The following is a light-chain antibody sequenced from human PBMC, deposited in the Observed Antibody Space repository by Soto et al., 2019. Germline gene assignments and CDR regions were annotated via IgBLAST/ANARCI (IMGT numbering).Light chain of an antibody. CDR1: STDVGTDNY. J-gene: IGLJ1*01. CDR2: EVS. Sequence: QSALPQPASVSGSPGQSITISCTGTSTDVGTDNYVSWYQHHPGKAPKLIIYEVSNRPSGVSNRFSGSKSGSTASLTISGLQAEDEADYHCTSYTRDTALVFGTGTKVTVL. CDR3: TSYTRDTALV. V-gene: IGLV2-14*01.